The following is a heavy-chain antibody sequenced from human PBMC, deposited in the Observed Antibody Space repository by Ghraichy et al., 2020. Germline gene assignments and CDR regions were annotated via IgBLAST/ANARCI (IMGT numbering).Heavy chain of an antibody. D-gene: IGHD4-23*01. Sequence: SETLSLTCTVSGGSISSYYWSWIRQPPGKGLEWIGYIYYSGSTNYNPSLKSRVTISVDTSKNQFSLKLSSVTAADTAVDYCARDGGGTLAGYYYYYMDVWGKGTTVTVSS. V-gene: IGHV4-59*01. J-gene: IGHJ6*03. CDR2: IYYSGST. CDR3: ARDGGGTLAGYYYYYMDV. CDR1: GGSISSYY.